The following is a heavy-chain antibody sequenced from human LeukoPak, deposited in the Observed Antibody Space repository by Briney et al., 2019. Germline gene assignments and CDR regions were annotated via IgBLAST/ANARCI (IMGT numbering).Heavy chain of an antibody. V-gene: IGHV3-48*01. Sequence: PGGSLRLPCAASGFTFSTYWMSWVRQAPGKGLEWVSYISSSGSTIYYADSVKGRFTISRNNSKNTLYLQMNSLRAEDTAVYYCAKAALGVGGTLYYCDYWGQGTLVTVSS. CDR2: ISSSGSTI. J-gene: IGHJ4*02. D-gene: IGHD2-15*01. CDR3: AKAALGVGGTLYYCDY. CDR1: GFTFSTYW.